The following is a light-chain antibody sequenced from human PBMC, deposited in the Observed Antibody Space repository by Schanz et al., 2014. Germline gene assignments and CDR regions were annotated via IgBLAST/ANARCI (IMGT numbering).Light chain of an antibody. J-gene: IGLJ2*01. V-gene: IGLV2-14*02. Sequence: QSALIQPASVSGSPGQSITISCTGISSDVASYKLVSWYQQHPGKAPKLMIYEGSKRPSGVSNRFSGSKSANTASLTISGLQAEDEADYYCSSYAGSNFVVFGGGTKLTV. CDR1: SSDVASYKL. CDR2: EGS. CDR3: SSYAGSNFVV.